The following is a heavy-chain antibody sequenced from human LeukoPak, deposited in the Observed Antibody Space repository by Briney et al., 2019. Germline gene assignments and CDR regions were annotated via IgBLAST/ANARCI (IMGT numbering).Heavy chain of an antibody. CDR2: ISYDGSDK. J-gene: IGHJ6*02. V-gene: IGHV3-30-3*01. Sequence: PGRSLRLSCAASGFTFSSYAMHWVRQAPGKGLEWVAIISYDGSDKYYADSVKGRLTISRDNSKSTLYLQMNSLRAEDTAVYYCARYDARYGMDVWGQGTTVTVSS. CDR1: GFTFSSYA. CDR3: ARYDARYGMDV. D-gene: IGHD1-1*01.